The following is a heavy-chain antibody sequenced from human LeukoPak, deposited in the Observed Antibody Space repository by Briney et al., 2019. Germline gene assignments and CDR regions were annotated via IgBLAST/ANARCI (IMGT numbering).Heavy chain of an antibody. CDR2: INHSGST. CDR1: GGSFSGYY. D-gene: IGHD3-9*01. CDR3: ATHPPADFDWLPNYYYYMDV. J-gene: IGHJ6*03. Sequence: SETLSLTCGVSGGSFSGYYWTWIRQPPGEGLEWIGEINHSGSTNYNPSLKSRVTMSVDTSKNQFSLKLSSVTAADTAVYYCATHPPADFDWLPNYYYYMDVWGKGTTVTISS. V-gene: IGHV4-34*01.